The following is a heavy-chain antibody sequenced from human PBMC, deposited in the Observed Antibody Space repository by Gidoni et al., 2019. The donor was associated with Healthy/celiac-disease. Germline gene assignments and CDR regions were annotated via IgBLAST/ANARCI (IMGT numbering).Heavy chain of an antibody. V-gene: IGHV4-39*01. CDR1: GGSISSSSYY. Sequence: QLQLQESGPGLVKPSETLSLTCTVSGGSISSSSYYWGWIRQPPGKGLEWIGSIYYSGSTYYNPSLKSRVTISVDTPKNQFSLKLSSVTAADTAVYYCARLASYYFDYWGQGTLVTVSS. J-gene: IGHJ4*02. CDR3: ARLASYYFDY. CDR2: IYYSGST. D-gene: IGHD6-6*01.